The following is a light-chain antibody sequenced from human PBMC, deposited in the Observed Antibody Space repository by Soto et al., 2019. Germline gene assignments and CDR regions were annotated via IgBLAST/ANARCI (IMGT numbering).Light chain of an antibody. Sequence: EIVLTQSPGTLSLSPGERATLSCRASQTLNSGYLAWYQQNPGQAPRLLIYGASNRATGIPDRFSGSGYGTDFTLTISRLEPEDYAVYYCQQYGSAPYTFGQGTKLEIK. CDR3: QQYGSAPYT. CDR1: QTLNSGY. J-gene: IGKJ2*01. V-gene: IGKV3-20*01. CDR2: GAS.